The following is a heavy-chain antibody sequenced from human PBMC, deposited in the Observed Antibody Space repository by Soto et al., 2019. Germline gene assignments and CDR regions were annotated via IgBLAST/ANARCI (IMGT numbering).Heavy chain of an antibody. D-gene: IGHD3-16*01. Sequence: QVQLVQSGAEVKKPGSSVKVSCKASGGTFSSYAISWVRQAPGQGLEWMGGIIPIFGTATYAQKFQGRVTITADEATSTAYTELSSLRAEDTAVYYCAHDDDNAPPRHWGEGALVTVSS. CDR1: GGTFSSYA. V-gene: IGHV1-69*01. J-gene: IGHJ4*02. CDR2: IIPIFGTA. CDR3: AHDDDNAPPRH.